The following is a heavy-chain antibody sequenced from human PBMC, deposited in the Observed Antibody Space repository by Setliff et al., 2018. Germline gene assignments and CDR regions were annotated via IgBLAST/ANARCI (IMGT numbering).Heavy chain of an antibody. V-gene: IGHV3-23*01. J-gene: IGHJ1*01. Sequence: GGSLRLSCAASGFTFSSYAMSWVRQAPGKGLEWVSAISGSGGSTYYADSVRGRFTISRDTSKDTLYLDMNSLRAEDTAVYYCAISRSRWGNDIIIECFQDWGQGTLVTVSS. CDR3: AISRSRWGNDIIIECFQD. CDR1: GFTFSSYA. D-gene: IGHD3-10*01. CDR2: ISGSGGST.